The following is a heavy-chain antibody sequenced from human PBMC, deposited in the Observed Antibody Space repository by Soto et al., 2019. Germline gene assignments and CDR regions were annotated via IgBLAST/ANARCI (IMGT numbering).Heavy chain of an antibody. J-gene: IGHJ4*02. CDR2: ISGSGGST. CDR3: AKRGGRGYSPTDY. CDR1: GFTFSSYA. Sequence: GGSLRLSCAASGFTFSSYAMNWVRQAPGKGPEWVSGISGSGGSTYYADSVKGRFTISRDNSKNTLYLQMNSLRAEDTAVYYCAKRGGRGYSPTDYWGQGTLVTVSS. D-gene: IGHD5-18*01. V-gene: IGHV3-23*01.